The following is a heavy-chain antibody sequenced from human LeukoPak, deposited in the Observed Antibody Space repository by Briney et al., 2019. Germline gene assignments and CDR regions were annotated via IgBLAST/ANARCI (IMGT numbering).Heavy chain of an antibody. CDR2: ISTYYGNT. Sequence: ASVKVSCKASGYTFTSYGFSWVRQAPGQGLEWMGWISTYYGNTNYAQKLQDKVTMTTDTSTSTAYMELTSLRSDDTAVYYCARVYSTNYYGSGDRPFLFDYWGQGTVVTVSS. D-gene: IGHD3-10*01. J-gene: IGHJ4*02. CDR1: GYTFTSYG. CDR3: ARVYSTNYYGSGDRPFLFDY. V-gene: IGHV1-18*01.